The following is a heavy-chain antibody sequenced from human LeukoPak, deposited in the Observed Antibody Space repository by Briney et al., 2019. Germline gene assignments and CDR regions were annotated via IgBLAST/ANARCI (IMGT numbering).Heavy chain of an antibody. V-gene: IGHV1-46*01. CDR3: ATFGGYSYDFLYYYYYYMDV. CDR2: INPSGGST. D-gene: IGHD5-18*01. J-gene: IGHJ6*03. Sequence: GASVKVSCKASGYTFTSYYMHWVRQAPGQGLEWMGIINPSGGSTSYAQKFQGRVTITADESTSTAYMELSSLRSEDTAVYYCATFGGYSYDFLYYYYYYMDVWGKGTTVTISS. CDR1: GYTFTSYY.